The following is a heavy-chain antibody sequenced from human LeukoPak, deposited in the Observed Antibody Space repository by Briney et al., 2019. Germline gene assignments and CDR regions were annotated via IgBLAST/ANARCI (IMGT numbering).Heavy chain of an antibody. Sequence: GGSLRLSCAASGFTFSSYAMHWVRQAPGKGLEWVAVISYDGSNKYYADSVKGRFTISRDNSKDTLHLQMNSLRAEDTAVYYCARDPDYSKDYYYYGMDVWGQGTTVTVSS. CDR3: ARDPDYSKDYYYYGMDV. CDR1: GFTFSSYA. J-gene: IGHJ6*02. D-gene: IGHD4-11*01. V-gene: IGHV3-30-3*01. CDR2: ISYDGSNK.